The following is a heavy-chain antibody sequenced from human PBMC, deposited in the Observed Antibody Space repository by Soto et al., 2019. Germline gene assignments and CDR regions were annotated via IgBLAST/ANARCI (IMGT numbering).Heavy chain of an antibody. CDR2: FDPEDGET. CDR1: GYTLTELS. D-gene: IGHD3-3*01. V-gene: IGHV1-24*01. J-gene: IGHJ6*03. Sequence: GASLKVSCKVSGYTLTELSMHWVRQAPGKGLEWMGGFDPEDGETIYAQKFQGRVTMTEDTSTDTAYMELSSLRSEDTAVYYCVKQNTYYDFWSGYYTGIDYYYMDVWGKGTTVNVSS. CDR3: VKQNTYYDFWSGYYTGIDYYYMDV.